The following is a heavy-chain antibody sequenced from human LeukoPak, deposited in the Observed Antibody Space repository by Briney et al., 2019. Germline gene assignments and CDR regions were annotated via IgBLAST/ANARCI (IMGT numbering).Heavy chain of an antibody. CDR3: ARDLWFGEDYYYGMDV. J-gene: IGHJ6*02. CDR1: GGTFSSYA. D-gene: IGHD3-10*01. V-gene: IGHV1-69*04. Sequence: SVKVSCKASGGTFSSYAISWVRQAPGQGLEWMGRIIPILGIANYAQKFQGRVTITADKSTSTAYMELSSLRSEYTAVYYCARDLWFGEDYYYGMDVWGQGTTVTVSS. CDR2: IIPILGIA.